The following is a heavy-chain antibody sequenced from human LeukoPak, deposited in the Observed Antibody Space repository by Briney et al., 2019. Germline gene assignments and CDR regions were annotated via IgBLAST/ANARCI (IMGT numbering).Heavy chain of an antibody. CDR2: IYYSGST. CDR1: GGSISSYY. Sequence: PSETLSLTCTVSGGSISSYYWSWVRQPPGKGLEWIGYIYYSGSTNYNPSLKSRVTISVDTSKNKFSLKLSSVTAADTAVYYCARGGGVISSPSGFDYWGQGTLVTVSS. V-gene: IGHV4-59*01. J-gene: IGHJ4*02. D-gene: IGHD3-3*01. CDR3: ARGGGVISSPSGFDY.